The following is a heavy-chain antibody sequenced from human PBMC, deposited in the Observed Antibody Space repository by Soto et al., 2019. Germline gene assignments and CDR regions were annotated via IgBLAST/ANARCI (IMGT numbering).Heavy chain of an antibody. CDR3: ATEMGATQGPFDN. D-gene: IGHD1-26*01. J-gene: IGHJ4*02. CDR2: LSNTGRRT. CDR1: VFPFGANA. Sequence: PGGSLRLSCVVSVFPFGANAMSWVRQAPGKGLEWVSGLSNTGRRTSYADSVKGRFNISRDNSENTVYLQMNSLRVEGTAVYYCATEMGATQGPFDNWGQGTLVTVSS. V-gene: IGHV3-23*01.